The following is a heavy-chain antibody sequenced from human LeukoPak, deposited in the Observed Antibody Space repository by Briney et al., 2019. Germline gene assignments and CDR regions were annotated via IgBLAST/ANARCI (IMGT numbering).Heavy chain of an antibody. CDR3: ARECTATVGTEDIYYYYYMDV. D-gene: IGHD4-23*01. Sequence: GGSMRLSCAASGFTFSSYGMPWVRQAPGKGLEWVAFIQYDGSNKYYADSVKGRFTISRDNSKNTLYLQMNRLRAEDTAVYYCARECTATVGTEDIYYYYYMDVWGKGTTVTVSS. CDR1: GFTFSSYG. J-gene: IGHJ6*03. V-gene: IGHV3-30*02. CDR2: IQYDGSNK.